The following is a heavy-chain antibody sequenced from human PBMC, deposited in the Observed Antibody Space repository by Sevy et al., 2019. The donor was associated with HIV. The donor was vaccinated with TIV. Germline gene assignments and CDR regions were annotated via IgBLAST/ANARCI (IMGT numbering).Heavy chain of an antibody. CDR2: LSGYGGST. J-gene: IGHJ3*01. V-gene: IGHV3-23*01. Sequence: GGSLRLSCAASGFTFSSYAMSWVRQAPGKGLEWVSGLSGYGGSTYYADSVKGRFTISRDNSKNTLYPQMNSLRAEDTAVYYCAKDRITMIGDAFDVWGQGTMVTVSS. D-gene: IGHD3-22*01. CDR1: GFTFSSYA. CDR3: AKDRITMIGDAFDV.